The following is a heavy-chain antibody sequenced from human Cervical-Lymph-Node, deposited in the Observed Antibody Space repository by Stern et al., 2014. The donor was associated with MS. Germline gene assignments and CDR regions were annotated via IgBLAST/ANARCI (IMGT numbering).Heavy chain of an antibody. CDR1: GYTFTAYF. D-gene: IGHD1-26*01. J-gene: IGHJ4*02. Sequence: VQLVESGAEVERPGASVKVSCKASGYTFTAYFLHWVLQAPGQGLAVVGWISPKTVSATYAQKFQDRVTMTRDTSINTGYMEVSSLRSDDTAVYYCARDRGSYSDYWGQGTLVAVSS. CDR2: ISPKTVSA. V-gene: IGHV1-2*02. CDR3: ARDRGSYSDY.